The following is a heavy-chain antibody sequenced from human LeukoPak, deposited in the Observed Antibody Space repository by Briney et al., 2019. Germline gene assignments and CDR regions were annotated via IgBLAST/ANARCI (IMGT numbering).Heavy chain of an antibody. Sequence: GGSLSLSCAASGFTFSYYGMHWVRQAPGKGLEWVAFIRYDGSNKYYADSVKGRFTISRDNSKNTLYLQMNSLRAEDTAVYYCAKDLITMVRGERTNFFDYWGQGTLVTVSS. V-gene: IGHV3-30*02. CDR2: IRYDGSNK. J-gene: IGHJ4*02. CDR1: GFTFSYYG. D-gene: IGHD3-10*01. CDR3: AKDLITMVRGERTNFFDY.